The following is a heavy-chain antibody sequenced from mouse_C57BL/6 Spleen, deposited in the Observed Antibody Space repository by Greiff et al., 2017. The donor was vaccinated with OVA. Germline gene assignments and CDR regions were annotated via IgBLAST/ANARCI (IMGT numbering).Heavy chain of an antibody. CDR2: IYPGSGNT. V-gene: IGHV1-76*01. D-gene: IGHD1-1*01. Sequence: VQLQQSGAELVRPGASVKLSCKASGYTFTDYYINWVKQRPGQGLEWIARIYPGSGNTYYNEKFKGKATLTEEISSSTAYMQLSSLTSEDSAVYFCAREGTTVVATGYFDYWGQGTTLTVSS. CDR3: AREGTTVVATGYFDY. J-gene: IGHJ2*01. CDR1: GYTFTDYY.